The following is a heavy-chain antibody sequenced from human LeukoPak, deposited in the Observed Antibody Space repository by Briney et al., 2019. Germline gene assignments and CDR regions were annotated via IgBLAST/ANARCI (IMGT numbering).Heavy chain of an antibody. CDR2: IKSKTDGGTT. Sequence: GGSLRLSCAASGFTFSNAWMSWVRQAPGKGLEWVGRIKSKTDGGTTDYAAPVKGRFTISRDDSKNTLYLQMNSLKTEDTAVYYCTSDPDDYSNYVGNWFDPWGQGTLVTATS. CDR1: GFTFSNAW. J-gene: IGHJ5*02. D-gene: IGHD4-11*01. CDR3: TSDPDDYSNYVGNWFDP. V-gene: IGHV3-15*01.